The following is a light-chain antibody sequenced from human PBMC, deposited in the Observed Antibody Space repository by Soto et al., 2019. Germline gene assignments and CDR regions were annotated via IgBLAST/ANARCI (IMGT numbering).Light chain of an antibody. J-gene: IGLJ3*02. CDR3: QVWDSSRESWV. CDR2: YDS. Sequence: SYELTQPPSVSVAPGKTARITCGGNNIGSKSVHWYQQKPGQAPVLVIYYDSDRPSGIPERFSGSNSGNTATLTISRVEAGDEADYYCQVWDSSRESWVFGGGTKLTVL. CDR1: NIGSKS. V-gene: IGLV3-21*04.